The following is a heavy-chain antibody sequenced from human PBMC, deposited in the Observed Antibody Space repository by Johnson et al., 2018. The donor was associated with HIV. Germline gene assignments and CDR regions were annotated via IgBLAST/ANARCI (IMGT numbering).Heavy chain of an antibody. V-gene: IGHV3-13*01. D-gene: IGHD3-10*01. CDR2: IGTAGST. CDR1: GFTFSSYD. CDR3: TTGDGSGSYGVGSNDAFDI. Sequence: VQLVESGGGLVQPGGSLRLSCAASGFTFSSYDMHWVRQATGKGLEWVSAIGTAGSTYYADSVKGRFTISRDNSKNTLYLQMNSLKTEDTAVYYCTTGDGSGSYGVGSNDAFDIWGQGTMVTVSS. J-gene: IGHJ3*02.